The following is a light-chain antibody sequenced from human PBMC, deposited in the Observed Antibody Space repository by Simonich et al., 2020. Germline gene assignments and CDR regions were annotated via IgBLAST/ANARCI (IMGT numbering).Light chain of an antibody. CDR2: DNN. CDR3: GTWDSSLSAGV. J-gene: IGLJ3*02. CDR1: SSNIGNNY. Sequence: QSVLTQPPSVSAAPGQKVTISCSGSSSNIGNNYVSWYQQLPGPAPKLLIYDNNKRPSGIPDPFSGSKSGTSATLGITGLQTGDEADYYCGTWDSSLSAGVFGGGTKLTVL. V-gene: IGLV1-51*01.